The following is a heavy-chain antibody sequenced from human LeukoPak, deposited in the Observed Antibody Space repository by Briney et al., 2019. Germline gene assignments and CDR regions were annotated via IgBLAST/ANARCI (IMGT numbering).Heavy chain of an antibody. J-gene: IGHJ4*02. CDR3: ARGYGSGSYYNGDY. D-gene: IGHD3-10*01. V-gene: IGHV3-53*01. CDR2: IYSGGST. Sequence: GGSLRLSCAASGFTVSSNYMSWVRQAPGKGLEWVSVIYSGGSTYYADSVKGRFTISRDNSKNTLYLQMNSLRAEDTAVYYCARGYGSGSYYNGDYWGQGTLVTVSS. CDR1: GFTVSSNY.